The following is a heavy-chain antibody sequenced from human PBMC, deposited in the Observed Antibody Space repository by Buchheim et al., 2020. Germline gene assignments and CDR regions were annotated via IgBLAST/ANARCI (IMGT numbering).Heavy chain of an antibody. V-gene: IGHV4-39*01. CDR2: IYYSGIT. J-gene: IGHJ5*02. CDR3: ARLLHGSERRFDP. Sequence: QLQLQESGPGLVKPSETLSLACTVSGASINSPSNYWVWIRQPPGKGLEWIGSIYYSGITYYNPSLKIRVTLSVDTSKNQFSLKLTSVTAADTAVYYCARLLHGSERRFDPWGQGTL. D-gene: IGHD3-10*01. CDR1: GASINSPSNY.